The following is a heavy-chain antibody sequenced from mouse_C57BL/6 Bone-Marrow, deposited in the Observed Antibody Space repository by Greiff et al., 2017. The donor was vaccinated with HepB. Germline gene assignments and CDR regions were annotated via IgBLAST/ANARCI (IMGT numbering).Heavy chain of an antibody. CDR1: GYTFTSYW. V-gene: IGHV1-64*01. Sequence: QVQLQQPGAELLKPGASVKLSCKASGYTFTSYWMHWVKQRPGQGLEWIGMIHPNSGSTNYNEKFKSKATLTVDKSSSTAYMQLSSLTSEDSAVYYCARRSFDGYYWYFDVWGTGTTVTVSS. CDR3: ARRSFDGYYWYFDV. CDR2: IHPNSGST. J-gene: IGHJ1*03. D-gene: IGHD2-3*01.